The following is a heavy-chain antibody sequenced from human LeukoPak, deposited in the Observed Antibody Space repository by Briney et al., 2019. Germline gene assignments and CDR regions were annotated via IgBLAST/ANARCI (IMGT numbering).Heavy chain of an antibody. D-gene: IGHD4-17*01. CDR1: GGTFSSYA. J-gene: IGHJ4*02. V-gene: IGHV1-69*04. Sequence: GASVKVSCKASGGTFSSYAISWVRQAPGQGLEWMGRIIPILGIANYAQKFQGRVTITADKSTSTAYMELSSLRSEDTAVYYCASELIANGTTVTGFDYWGQGTLVTVSS. CDR2: IIPILGIA. CDR3: ASELIANGTTVTGFDY.